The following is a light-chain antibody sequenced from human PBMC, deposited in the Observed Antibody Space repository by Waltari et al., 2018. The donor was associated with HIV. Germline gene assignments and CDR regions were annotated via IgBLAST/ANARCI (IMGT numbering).Light chain of an antibody. CDR1: QSVSGY. CDR2: DAS. V-gene: IGKV3-11*01. CDR3: QQRTNWPPTVS. J-gene: IGKJ4*01. Sequence: EIVLTQSPVTLSLSPGERATLPGRASQSVSGYLAWYQQRPGQAPRLLIYDASNRATGIPARFSGSGSGTDFTLTISSLESEDFAVYFCQQRTNWPPTVSFGGGTRVQIK.